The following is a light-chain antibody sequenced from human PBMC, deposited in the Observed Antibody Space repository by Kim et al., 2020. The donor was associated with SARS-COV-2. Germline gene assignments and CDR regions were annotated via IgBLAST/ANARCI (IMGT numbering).Light chain of an antibody. CDR3: QQYNSYSGT. CDR1: QSISSW. V-gene: IGKV1-5*01. CDR2: DAS. Sequence: GDRVTITCRASQSISSWLAWYQQKPGKAPKLLIYDASSLESGVPSRFSGSGSGTEFTLTISSLQPDDFATYYCQQYNSYSGTFGQGAKVDIK. J-gene: IGKJ1*01.